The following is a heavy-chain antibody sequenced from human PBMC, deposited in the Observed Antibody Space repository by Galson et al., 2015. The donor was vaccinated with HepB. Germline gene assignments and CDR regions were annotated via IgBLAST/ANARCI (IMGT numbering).Heavy chain of an antibody. D-gene: IGHD2-2*01. CDR3: ARDPPSGYCSSTSCSGGY. CDR1: GFTFSSYS. J-gene: IGHJ4*02. Sequence: SLRLSCAASGFTFSSYSMNWVRQAPGKGLGWVSYISSSSSTIYYADSVKGRFTISRDNAKNSLYLQMNSLRAEDTAVYYCARDPPSGYCSSTSCSGGYWGQGTLVTVSS. V-gene: IGHV3-48*01. CDR2: ISSSSSTI.